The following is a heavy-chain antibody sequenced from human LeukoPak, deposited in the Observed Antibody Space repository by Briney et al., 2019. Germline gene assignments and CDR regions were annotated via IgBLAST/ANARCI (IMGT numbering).Heavy chain of an antibody. CDR3: ARDYYDSSGYYYAFDY. J-gene: IGHJ4*02. CDR2: INHSGST. D-gene: IGHD3-22*01. CDR1: GVSFSGYY. Sequence: SETLSLTCAVYGVSFSGYYWSWIRQPPGKGLEWIGEINHSGSTNYNPSLKSRVTISVDTSKNQFSLKLSSVTAADTAVYYCARDYYDSSGYYYAFDYWGQGTLVTVSS. V-gene: IGHV4-34*01.